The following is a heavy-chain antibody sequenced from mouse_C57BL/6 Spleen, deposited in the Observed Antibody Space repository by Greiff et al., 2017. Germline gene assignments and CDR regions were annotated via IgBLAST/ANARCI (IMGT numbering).Heavy chain of an antibody. V-gene: IGHV1-26*01. Sequence: VQLQQSGPELVKPGASVKISCKASGYTFTDYYMNWVKQSHGKSLEWIGDINPNNGGTSYNQKFKGKVPLTVDKSSSTAYMELRSLTAEDSAVYYCARRGFADWGQGTLVTVSA. J-gene: IGHJ3*01. CDR1: GYTFTDYY. CDR2: INPNNGGT. CDR3: ARRGFAD.